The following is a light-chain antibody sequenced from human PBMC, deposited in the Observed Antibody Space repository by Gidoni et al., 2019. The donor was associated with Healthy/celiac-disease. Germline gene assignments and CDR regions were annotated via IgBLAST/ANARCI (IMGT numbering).Light chain of an antibody. Sequence: SYELTQPPSVSVSPGQTASVTCSGDKLGDKYACWYQQKPGQSPVLVIYKDSKRPSGIPARFSGSNSGNTATLTISGTQAMDEADYYCQAWDSSTDVVFGVGTTLTVL. CDR1: KLGDKY. CDR3: QAWDSSTDVV. J-gene: IGLJ2*01. V-gene: IGLV3-1*01. CDR2: KDS.